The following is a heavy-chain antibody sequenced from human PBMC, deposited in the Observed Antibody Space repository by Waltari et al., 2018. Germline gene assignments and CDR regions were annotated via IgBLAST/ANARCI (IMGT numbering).Heavy chain of an antibody. CDR2: IHNDGSRT. D-gene: IGHD3-22*01. J-gene: IGHJ6*02. CDR1: GFIFSTYG. CDR3: VKGIWTSAASYYAGLDV. V-gene: IGHV3-23*03. Sequence: EVQVLESGGDLVQPGGSLSLSCAASGFIFSTYGMSWVRQVPGKGLEWVSGIHNDGSRTYYVDSVKGRFTISRDNSKNTMSLQMNSLRAEDTAIYYCVKGIWTSAASYYAGLDVWGQGTTVTVSS.